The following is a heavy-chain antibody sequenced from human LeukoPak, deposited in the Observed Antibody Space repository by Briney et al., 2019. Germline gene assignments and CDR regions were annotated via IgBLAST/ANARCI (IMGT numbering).Heavy chain of an antibody. V-gene: IGHV5-51*01. D-gene: IGHD3-22*01. J-gene: IGHJ4*02. Sequence: GESLKISCKGSEYSFTDYWIGWARQMPGEGLEWMGVVNPGDSDTRYSPSFEGQVTISADKSISTAYLQWSSLKASDTAMYYCARLHYDSSGFGFGYWGQGTLVTVSS. CDR3: ARLHYDSSGFGFGY. CDR2: VNPGDSDT. CDR1: EYSFTDYW.